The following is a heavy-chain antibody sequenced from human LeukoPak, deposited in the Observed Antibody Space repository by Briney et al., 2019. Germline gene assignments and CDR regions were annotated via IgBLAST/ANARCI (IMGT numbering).Heavy chain of an antibody. J-gene: IGHJ3*02. V-gene: IGHV1-69*13. D-gene: IGHD2-21*01. Sequence: ASVKVSCKASGGTFSSYAISWVRQAPGQGLEWMGGIIPIFGTANYAQKFQGRVTITADEATSTAYMKLSSLRSEDTAVYYCARGRGDGIVVVIATPVDAFDIWGQGTMVTVSS. CDR2: IIPIFGTA. CDR1: GGTFSSYA. CDR3: ARGRGDGIVVVIATPVDAFDI.